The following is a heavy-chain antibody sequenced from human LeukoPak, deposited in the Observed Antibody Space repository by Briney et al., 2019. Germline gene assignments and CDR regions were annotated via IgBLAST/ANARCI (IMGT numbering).Heavy chain of an antibody. D-gene: IGHD3-3*01. CDR3: AALSGTSIFGVVIRGSHAFDI. CDR2: IYYSGST. V-gene: IGHV4-59*01. CDR1: GGSISSYY. Sequence: SETLSLTCTVSGGSISSYYWSWIRQPPGKGLEWIGYIYYSGSTNYNPSLKSRVTISVDTSKNQFSLKLSSVTAADTAVYYCAALSGTSIFGVVIRGSHAFDIWGQGTMVTVSS. J-gene: IGHJ3*02.